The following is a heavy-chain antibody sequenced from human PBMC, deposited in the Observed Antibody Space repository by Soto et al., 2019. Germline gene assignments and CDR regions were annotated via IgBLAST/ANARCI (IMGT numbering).Heavy chain of an antibody. CDR2: GSSTGGSI. CDR1: GLTFTDYY. V-gene: IGHV3-11*01. Sequence: SLRLSGASSGLTFTDYYMSCRRQATGKGLEWGSYGSSTGGSIYYADSVKGPFTISRDNAKNSLYLQMNTLRADHTALYYCAREIAVAVDYYYGMDVWRQGTKETFSS. CDR3: AREIAVAVDYYYGMDV. D-gene: IGHD6-19*01. J-gene: IGHJ6*02.